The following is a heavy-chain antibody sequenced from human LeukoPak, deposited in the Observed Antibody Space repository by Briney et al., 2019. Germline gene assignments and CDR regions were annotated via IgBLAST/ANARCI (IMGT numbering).Heavy chain of an antibody. D-gene: IGHD6-13*01. J-gene: IGHJ4*02. CDR2: IKQDGSEK. CDR3: ARVSGIAAGDY. CDR1: GFTFSSYW. Sequence: GGSLRLSCAASGFTFSSYWMSWVRQAPGRGLEWVANIKQDGSEKNYVDSVKGRFTISRDNAKNSLYLQMNSLRAEDTAVYYCARVSGIAAGDYWGQGTLVTVSS. V-gene: IGHV3-7*01.